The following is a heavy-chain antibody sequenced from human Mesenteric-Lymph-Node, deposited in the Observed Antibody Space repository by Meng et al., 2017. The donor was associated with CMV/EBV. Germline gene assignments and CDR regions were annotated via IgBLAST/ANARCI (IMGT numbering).Heavy chain of an antibody. CDR3: ASAARGWFDP. CDR1: GGSFSGYY. J-gene: IGHJ5*02. Sequence: SETLSLTCAVYGGSFSGYYWSWIRQPPGKGLEWIGEINHSGSTNYNPSLKSRVTISVDTSKTQFSLELSSATAADTAVYYCASAARGWFDPWGQGTLVTVSS. V-gene: IGHV4-34*01. CDR2: INHSGST. D-gene: IGHD3-10*01.